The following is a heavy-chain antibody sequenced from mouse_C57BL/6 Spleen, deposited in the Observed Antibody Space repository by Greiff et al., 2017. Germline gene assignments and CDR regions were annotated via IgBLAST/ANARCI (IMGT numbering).Heavy chain of an antibody. CDR2: IDPSDSYT. Sequence: QVQLQQPGAELVRPGTSVKLSCKASGYTFTSYWMHWVKQRPGQGLEWIGVIDPSDSYTNYNPKFKGKATLTVTTSSSTAYMQLSSLTSEDSAVYYCARLRGDDGYYSFAAWGQGTLVTVSA. V-gene: IGHV1-59*01. CDR3: ARLRGDDGYYSFAA. CDR1: GYTFTSYW. D-gene: IGHD2-3*01. J-gene: IGHJ3*01.